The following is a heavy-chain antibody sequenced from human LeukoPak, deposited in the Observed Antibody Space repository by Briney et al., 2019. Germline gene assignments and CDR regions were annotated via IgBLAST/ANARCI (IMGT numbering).Heavy chain of an antibody. CDR1: GYTFTNYY. Sequence: ASVKVSCKASGYTFTNYYIHWMRQTPGQGLEWMGIINPSGGSTTYAQKFQDRVTMTRDTSTSTVYMELTSLRSEDTAVYYCARDRAPVAAAGERSYGVDVWGQGTTVTVSS. CDR3: ARDRAPVAAAGERSYGVDV. CDR2: INPSGGST. J-gene: IGHJ6*02. V-gene: IGHV1-46*01. D-gene: IGHD6-13*01.